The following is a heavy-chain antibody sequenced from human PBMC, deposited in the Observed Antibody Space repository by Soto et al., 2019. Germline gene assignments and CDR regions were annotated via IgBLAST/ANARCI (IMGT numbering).Heavy chain of an antibody. D-gene: IGHD6-6*01. V-gene: IGHV3-23*01. CDR3: AKAFDFKMCREGSSSPFDY. Sequence: GGSLRLSCAASGFTFSSYAMSWVRQAPGKGLEWVSAISGSGGSTYYADSVKGRFTISRDNSKNTLYLQMNSLRAEDTAVYYCAKAFDFKMCREGSSSPFDYWGQGTLVTVSS. CDR1: GFTFSSYA. J-gene: IGHJ4*02. CDR2: ISGSGGST.